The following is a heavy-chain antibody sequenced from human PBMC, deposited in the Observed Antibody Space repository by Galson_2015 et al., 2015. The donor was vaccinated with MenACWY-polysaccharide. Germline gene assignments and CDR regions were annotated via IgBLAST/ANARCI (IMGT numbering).Heavy chain of an antibody. V-gene: IGHV1-2*02. D-gene: IGHD2-15*01. Sequence: SVKVSCKASGYTFTTYYFHWVRQAPGQGLEWMGWINPNSGATTFAQRFQGRVMMTRDTSISTVYMELSSLKSDDTAVYYCARDGGPYFFDYWGQGTLVTVSS. J-gene: IGHJ4*02. CDR2: INPNSGAT. CDR1: GYTFTTYY. CDR3: ARDGGPYFFDY.